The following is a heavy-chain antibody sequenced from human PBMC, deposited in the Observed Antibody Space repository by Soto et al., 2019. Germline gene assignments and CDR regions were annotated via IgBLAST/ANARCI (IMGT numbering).Heavy chain of an antibody. V-gene: IGHV3-48*03. CDR2: ISSRGTVK. Sequence: PGGSLRLSCAASVFTLSNYEMNWVRQAPGKGLEWISYISSRGTVKHHADSVKGRFTISRDNAKNSLYLQMDSLRAEDTAVYYCTRYRWFDAWGQGTLVTVSS. CDR3: TRYRWFDA. CDR1: VFTLSNYE. J-gene: IGHJ5*02. D-gene: IGHD3-16*02.